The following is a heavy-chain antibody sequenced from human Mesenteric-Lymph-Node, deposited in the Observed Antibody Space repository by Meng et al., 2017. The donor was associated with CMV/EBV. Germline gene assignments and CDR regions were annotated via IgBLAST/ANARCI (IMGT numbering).Heavy chain of an antibody. CDR1: GGSINNYY. Sequence: GSLRLSCNVSGGSINNYYWSWIRQPPGKGLEWIGYVYYKGSTHYNPSLKSRVTISVDTSKNQFSLKLSSVSAADTAVYYCARGETITDPRNWFDPWGQGTLVTVSS. V-gene: IGHV4-59*01. D-gene: IGHD1-14*01. J-gene: IGHJ5*02. CDR2: VYYKGST. CDR3: ARGETITDPRNWFDP.